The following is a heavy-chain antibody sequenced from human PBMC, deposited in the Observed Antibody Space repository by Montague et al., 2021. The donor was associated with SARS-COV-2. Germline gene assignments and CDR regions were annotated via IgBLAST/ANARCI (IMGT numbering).Heavy chain of an antibody. Sequence: SETLSLTCAVYGGSFSGYYWSWIRQPPEKGLEWIGEVNQSGRTNNNPSLKSRVTISVDTSKNQFSLKLSSVTAADTAVYYCACGEITTRGLIYYYGMDVWGQGTTVTVSS. CDR3: ACGEITTRGLIYYYGMDV. CDR1: GGSFSGYY. D-gene: IGHD4-11*01. J-gene: IGHJ6*02. CDR2: VNQSGRT. V-gene: IGHV4-34*01.